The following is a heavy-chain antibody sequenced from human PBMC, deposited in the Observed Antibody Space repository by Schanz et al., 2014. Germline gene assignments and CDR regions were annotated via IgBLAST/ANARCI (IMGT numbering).Heavy chain of an antibody. CDR2: IYSDSTT. J-gene: IGHJ1*01. D-gene: IGHD3-3*01. CDR1: GCTVSTNY. CDR3: ARDRDEGSRNGYGFGHFQH. V-gene: IGHV3-66*01. Sequence: EVQLVESGGGLVQPGGSLRLSCAASGCTVSTNYMSWVRQAPGKGLERVSIIYSDSTTYYADSVKGRISISSDTSKNTQYRQMNSLRAEDTAVYYCARDRDEGSRNGYGFGHFQHWGQGTLVTVSS.